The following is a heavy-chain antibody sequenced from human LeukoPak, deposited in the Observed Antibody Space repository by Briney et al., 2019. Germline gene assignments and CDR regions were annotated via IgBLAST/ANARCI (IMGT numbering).Heavy chain of an antibody. J-gene: IGHJ6*02. CDR2: ISAYNGNT. CDR1: GYTFTSYG. V-gene: IGHV1-18*01. Sequence: ASVKVSCKASGYTFTSYGISWVRQAPGQGLEWMGWISAYNGNTNYAQKLQGRVTMTRDTSTSTVYMELSSLRSEDTAVYYCAREGRAHSGWYLNYYGMDVWGQGTTVTVSS. D-gene: IGHD6-19*01. CDR3: AREGRAHSGWYLNYYGMDV.